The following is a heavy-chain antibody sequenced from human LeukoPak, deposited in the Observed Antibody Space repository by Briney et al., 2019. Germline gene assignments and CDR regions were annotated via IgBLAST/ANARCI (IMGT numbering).Heavy chain of an antibody. J-gene: IGHJ4*02. CDR2: ISSNGDNI. V-gene: IGHV3-64*02. Sequence: GGSLRLSCAASGFTFSSYSMHWLRQAPGKGLAYVSAISSNGDNIYYAGSVKGRFTISRDNSKNTLYLQMGSLRVEDMGVYYCAREVDRVFDYWGQGNLVTVSS. CDR1: GFTFSSYS. CDR3: AREVDRVFDY. D-gene: IGHD2-2*01.